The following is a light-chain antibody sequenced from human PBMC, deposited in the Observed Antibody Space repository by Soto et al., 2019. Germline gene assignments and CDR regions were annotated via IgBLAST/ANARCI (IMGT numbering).Light chain of an antibody. Sequence: EIVMTQSPATLSVSPGERATLSCRASQSVSSNLAWYQQKPGQAPRLLIYGASTRATGIPARFSGSESGTEFTLTISSLQSEDFAVYYCQQYNNWVDFGQGTKLEI. J-gene: IGKJ2*01. V-gene: IGKV3-15*01. CDR1: QSVSSN. CDR2: GAS. CDR3: QQYNNWVD.